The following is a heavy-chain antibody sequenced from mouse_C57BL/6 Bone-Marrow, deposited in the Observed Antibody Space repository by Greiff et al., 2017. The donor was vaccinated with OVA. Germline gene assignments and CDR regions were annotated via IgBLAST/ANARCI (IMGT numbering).Heavy chain of an antibody. CDR1: GYSITSDY. CDR2: ISYSGST. V-gene: IGHV3-8*01. Sequence: EVQLQESGPGLAKPSQTLSLTCSVTGYSITSDYRNWIRKFPGNKLEYMGYISYSGSTYYNPSLKSRISITRDTSKNQYYLQLNSVTTEDTATYYCARGSSGYDYWGQGTTLTVSS. D-gene: IGHD3-2*02. J-gene: IGHJ2*01. CDR3: ARGSSGYDY.